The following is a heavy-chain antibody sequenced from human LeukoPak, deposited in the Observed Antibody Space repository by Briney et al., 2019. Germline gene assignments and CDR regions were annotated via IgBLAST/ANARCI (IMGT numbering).Heavy chain of an antibody. CDR1: GVSISSYS. J-gene: IGHJ5*02. D-gene: IGHD2-21*02. Sequence: PSETLSLTCTVSGVSISSYSWSWNRQPPGKGLKWIGYMHYSGSSNYNPSLKSRVTTSVDTSQNQFSLKLRSVTAADTAVYYCARRVTSNCFDPWGQGTLVTVTS. V-gene: IGHV4-59*08. CDR2: MHYSGSS. CDR3: ARRVTSNCFDP.